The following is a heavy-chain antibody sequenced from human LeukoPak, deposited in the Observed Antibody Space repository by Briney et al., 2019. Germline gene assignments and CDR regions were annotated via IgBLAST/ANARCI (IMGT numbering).Heavy chain of an antibody. CDR2: MNPNSGNT. D-gene: IGHD3-9*01. J-gene: IGHJ4*02. V-gene: IGHV1-8*01. Sequence: ASVKVSCKASGYTFTSYDINWVRQATGQGLEWMGWMNPNSGNTGYAQKFQGRVTMTRNTSISTAYMELSNLRADDTAVYYCAPGDGRYYFDYWGQGTLVTVSS. CDR3: APGDGRYYFDY. CDR1: GYTFTSYD.